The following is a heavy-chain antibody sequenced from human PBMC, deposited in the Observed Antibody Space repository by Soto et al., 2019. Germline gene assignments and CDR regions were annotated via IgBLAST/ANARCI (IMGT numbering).Heavy chain of an antibody. Sequence: VGSLRLSCAASGFTFSSYGMHWVRQAPGKGLEWVAVISSDGTSRFYADSVKGRFTISRDNSKNTLYLQMNSLRAEDTAMYYCAKVRVKDYYYYAMDVWGQGTTVTVSS. CDR3: AKVRVKDYYYYAMDV. V-gene: IGHV3-30*18. D-gene: IGHD4-4*01. CDR2: ISSDGTSR. CDR1: GFTFSSYG. J-gene: IGHJ6*02.